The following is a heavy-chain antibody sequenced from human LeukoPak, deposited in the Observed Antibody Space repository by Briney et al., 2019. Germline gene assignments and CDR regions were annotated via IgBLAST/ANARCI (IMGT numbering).Heavy chain of an antibody. J-gene: IGHJ4*02. Sequence: SVKVSCKASGGTFSSYAISWVRQAPGQGLEWMGRIIPIFGIANYAQKFQGRVTITADKSTSTAYMELSSLRSEDTAVYYCAYYDSSGYHLDYWGQGTLVTVSS. V-gene: IGHV1-69*04. CDR1: GGTFSSYA. D-gene: IGHD3-22*01. CDR2: IIPIFGIA. CDR3: AYYDSSGYHLDY.